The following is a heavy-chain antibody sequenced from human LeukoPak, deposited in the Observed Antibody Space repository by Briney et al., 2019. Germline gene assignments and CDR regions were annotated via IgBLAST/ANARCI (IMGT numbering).Heavy chain of an antibody. CDR2: INPNSDNT. J-gene: IGHJ5*02. Sequence: GASVKVSGKASGYTFITYDINWVRQATGQGPEWMGWINPNSDNTGYAQKFQGRVHLTRNTSISTAYMEFSSLESDDTAIYYCLRPPQEDRDPLTGIQTGNWFNPWGQGTLVTVSS. V-gene: IGHV1-8*01. CDR3: LRPPQEDRDPLTGIQTGNWFNP. CDR1: GYTFITYD. D-gene: IGHD3-9*01.